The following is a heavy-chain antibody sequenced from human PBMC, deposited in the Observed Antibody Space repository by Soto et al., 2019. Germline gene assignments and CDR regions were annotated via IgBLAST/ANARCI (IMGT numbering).Heavy chain of an antibody. V-gene: IGHV3-73*01. CDR2: IRSKANSYAT. CDR1: GFTFSGSA. J-gene: IGHJ4*02. CDR3: TVGGSDYYGSGSYYKNY. Sequence: GGALRLSCAASGFTFSGSAIHWVRQASGKGVGWVGRIRSKANSYATAYAASVKGRFTISRDDSKNTAYLQMNSLKTEDTAVYYCTVGGSDYYGSGSYYKNYWGQGTLVTVSS. D-gene: IGHD3-10*01.